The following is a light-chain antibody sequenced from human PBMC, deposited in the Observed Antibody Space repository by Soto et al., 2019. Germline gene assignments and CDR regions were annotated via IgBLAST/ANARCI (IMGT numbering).Light chain of an antibody. V-gene: IGKV3-11*01. J-gene: IGKJ5*01. CDR2: DAS. CDR1: QSFSSY. Sequence: EIVLTQSPATLSLSPGERATLSCRASQSFSSYLAWCQQKPGQAPRLLIYDASKRATGIPARFSGRGSGTDFTLTISSLEPEDFAFYYCQQRSNWPPVITFGQGTRLEIK. CDR3: QQRSNWPPVIT.